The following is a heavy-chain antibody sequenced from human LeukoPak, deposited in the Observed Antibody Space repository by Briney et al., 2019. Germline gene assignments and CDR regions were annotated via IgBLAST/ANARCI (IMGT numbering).Heavy chain of an antibody. CDR1: GSTFTGYY. Sequence: ASVKLSCKASGSTFTGYYMHWVRQAPGQGLEWMGWINPNSGGTNYAQTFQGRVTMTRDTSISTAYMELSRLRSDDTAVYYCASGPRPSARVRGHNWFDPWGQGTLVTVSS. CDR2: INPNSGGT. D-gene: IGHD3-10*01. CDR3: ASGPRPSARVRGHNWFDP. J-gene: IGHJ5*02. V-gene: IGHV1-2*02.